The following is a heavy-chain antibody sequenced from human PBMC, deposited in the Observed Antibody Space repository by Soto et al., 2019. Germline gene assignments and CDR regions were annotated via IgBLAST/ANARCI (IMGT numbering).Heavy chain of an antibody. V-gene: IGHV4-31*03. J-gene: IGHJ4*02. Sequence: QVQLQESGPGLVKPSQTLSLTCTVSGGSISSGGYYWSWLRQGPGKGLEWIGYIHYSGSTYYNPSLKSRVTLPVDTSKKPFSLKRSSVTAADKAVYYCARTRRYGGQGPLVTVSS. CDR3: ARTRRY. CDR2: IHYSGST. CDR1: GGSISSGGYY.